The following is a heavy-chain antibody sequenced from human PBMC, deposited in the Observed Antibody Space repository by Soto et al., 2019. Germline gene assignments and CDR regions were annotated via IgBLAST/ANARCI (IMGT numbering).Heavy chain of an antibody. CDR2: IYYSGST. J-gene: IGHJ4*02. D-gene: IGHD3-22*01. CDR1: GGSISRYY. Sequence: SETLSLTCTVSGGSISRYYWNWIRQPPGKGLEWIGYIYYSGSTNYNPSLKSRVTISVDTSKNQFSLKLSSVTAADTAVYYCAREGYYDSSGFFIDYWGQGTLVTVSS. V-gene: IGHV4-59*01. CDR3: AREGYYDSSGFFIDY.